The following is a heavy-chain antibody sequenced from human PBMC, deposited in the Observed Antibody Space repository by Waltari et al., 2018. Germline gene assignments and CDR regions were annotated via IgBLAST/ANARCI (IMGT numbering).Heavy chain of an antibody. J-gene: IGHJ6*02. CDR2: IKSKTDGGTT. D-gene: IGHD3-3*01. CDR1: GFTFSNAW. V-gene: IGHV3-15*07. Sequence: EVQLVESGGGLVKPGGSLRLSCAASGFTFSNAWMNWVRPAPGKGLEWVGRIKSKTDGGTTDYAAPVKGRFTISRDDSKNTLYLQMNSLKTEDTAVYYCTTSGYYDFWSGYYGDYYYGMDVWGQGTTVTVSS. CDR3: TTSGYYDFWSGYYGDYYYGMDV.